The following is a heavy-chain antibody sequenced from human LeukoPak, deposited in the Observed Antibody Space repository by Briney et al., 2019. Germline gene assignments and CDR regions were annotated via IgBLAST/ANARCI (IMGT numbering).Heavy chain of an antibody. D-gene: IGHD2-2*01. CDR3: AKERAVVPRGGMDV. CDR1: GFTFSSYA. J-gene: IGHJ6*02. CDR2: ISGSGDST. V-gene: IGHV3-23*01. Sequence: PGGSLRPSCAASGFTFSSYAMSRVRQAPGKGLEWVSAISGSGDSTYYADSVKGRFTISRDNSKNTLYLQMNSLRAEDTAVYYCAKERAVVPRGGMDVWGQGTTVTVSS.